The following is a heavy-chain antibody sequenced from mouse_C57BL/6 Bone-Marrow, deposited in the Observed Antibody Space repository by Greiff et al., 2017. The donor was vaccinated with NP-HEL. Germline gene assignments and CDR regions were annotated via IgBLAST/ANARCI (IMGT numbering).Heavy chain of an antibody. D-gene: IGHD2-4*01. Sequence: EVQLQQSGAELVRPGASVKLSCTASGFNINDYYMHWVKQRPGQGLEWIGRIDPEDGDTEYDPKFQGKATMTADTSSNTAYLQLRSLTSEDTAVYYCTTDYDVSPWFAYGGRGTLVTVSA. V-gene: IGHV14-1*01. CDR2: IDPEDGDT. CDR1: GFNINDYY. J-gene: IGHJ3*01. CDR3: TTDYDVSPWFAY.